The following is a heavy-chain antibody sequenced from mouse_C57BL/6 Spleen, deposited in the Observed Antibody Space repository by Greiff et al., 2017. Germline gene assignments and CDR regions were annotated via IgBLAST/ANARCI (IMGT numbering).Heavy chain of an antibody. Sequence: QVQLQQSGAELVKPGASVKLSCKASGYTFTEYTIHWVKQRSGQGLEWIGWFYPGCGSITYNEKFKDKATLTADKSSSTVYMELSRLTSEDSAVYFCARHEKGVVEATNAMAYWGQGTSVTVSA. V-gene: IGHV1-62-2*01. J-gene: IGHJ4*01. CDR2: FYPGCGSI. D-gene: IGHD1-1*01. CDR1: GYTFTEYT. CDR3: ARHEKGVVEATNAMAY.